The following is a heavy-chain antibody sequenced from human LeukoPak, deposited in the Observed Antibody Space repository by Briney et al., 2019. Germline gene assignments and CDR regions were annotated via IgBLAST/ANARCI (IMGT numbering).Heavy chain of an antibody. D-gene: IGHD2-15*01. Sequence: SETLSLTCTVSGGSISSYYWSWIRQPPGKGLEWIGYIYYSGSTNYNPSLKSRVTISVDTSKNQFSLKLSSVTAADTAVYYCARSRIANWFDPWGQGTLVTVSS. CDR1: GGSISSYY. J-gene: IGHJ5*02. V-gene: IGHV4-59*01. CDR2: IYYSGST. CDR3: ARSRIANWFDP.